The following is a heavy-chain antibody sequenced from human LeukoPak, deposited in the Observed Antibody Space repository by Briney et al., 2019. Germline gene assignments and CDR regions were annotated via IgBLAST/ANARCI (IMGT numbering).Heavy chain of an antibody. Sequence: GGSLRLSCAASGFTFSDYWMSWVRQAPGKGLEWVANIRQDATEKYYVDSVKGRFTISRDNAKMSVLLQMNSLRADDTAVYYCARLTARRGTLDYWGQGTLVTVSS. J-gene: IGHJ4*02. CDR3: ARLTARRGTLDY. CDR2: IRQDATEK. CDR1: GFTFSDYW. V-gene: IGHV3-7*03. D-gene: IGHD6-6*01.